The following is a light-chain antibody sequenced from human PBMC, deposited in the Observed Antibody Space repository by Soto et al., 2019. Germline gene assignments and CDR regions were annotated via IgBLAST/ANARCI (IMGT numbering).Light chain of an antibody. V-gene: IGLV3-9*01. J-gene: IGLJ1*01. Sequence: SYELTQPLSVSVALGQTARITYGGNNIGSKNVHWYQQKPGQAPVLVMYRDSNRPSGIPERFSGSNSGNTATLTISRAQAGDEADYYCQVWDSSTSSYVFGTGTKLTVL. CDR2: RDS. CDR3: QVWDSSTSSYV. CDR1: NIGSKN.